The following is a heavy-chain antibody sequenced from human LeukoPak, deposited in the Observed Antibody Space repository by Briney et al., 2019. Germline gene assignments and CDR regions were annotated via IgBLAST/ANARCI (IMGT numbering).Heavy chain of an antibody. D-gene: IGHD3-22*01. CDR2: ISGSGGST. V-gene: IGHV3-23*01. J-gene: IGHJ4*02. CDR3: XXXXXXNYYDSSGYPDY. Sequence: PGGSLRLSCAASGFTFSSYAMSWVRQAPGKGLEWVSAISGSGGSTYYADSVKGRFTISRDNSKNTLYLQMNSLRAEDTAVYYCXXXXXXNYYDSSGYPDYWGQGTLVTVSS. CDR1: GFTFSSYA.